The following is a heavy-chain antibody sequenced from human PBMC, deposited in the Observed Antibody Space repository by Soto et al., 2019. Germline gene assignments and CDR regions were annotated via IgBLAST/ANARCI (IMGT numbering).Heavy chain of an antibody. D-gene: IGHD5-18*01. J-gene: IGHJ6*02. Sequence: SETLCLTCSFSGGSIRSGDYYLSWIRQPPGKGLEWIGYIYYSGSTYYNPSLKSRVTISVDTSKNQFSLKLSSVTAADTAVYYCARVTALWIPYYYYGMDVWGQGTTVTVSS. CDR2: IYYSGST. CDR1: GGSIRSGDYY. CDR3: ARVTALWIPYYYYGMDV. V-gene: IGHV4-30-4*01.